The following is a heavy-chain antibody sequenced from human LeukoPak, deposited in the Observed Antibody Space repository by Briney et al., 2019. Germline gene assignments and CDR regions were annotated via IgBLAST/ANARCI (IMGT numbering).Heavy chain of an antibody. V-gene: IGHV1-2*02. CDR2: INPNSGGT. J-gene: IGHJ4*02. CDR3: ARDLGGFGEPWGVDY. Sequence: ASVKVSCKAFGYTFTSNYMHWVRQAPGQGLEWMGWINPNSGGTNYAQKFQGRVTMTRDTSISTAYMELSRLRSDDTAVYYCARDLGGFGEPWGVDYWGQGTLVTVSS. CDR1: GYTFTSNY. D-gene: IGHD3-10*01.